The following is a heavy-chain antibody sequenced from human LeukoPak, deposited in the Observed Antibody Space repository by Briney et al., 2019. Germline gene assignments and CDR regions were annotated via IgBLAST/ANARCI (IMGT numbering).Heavy chain of an antibody. Sequence: SETLSLTCAVYGGSFSGYYWSWIRQPPGKGLEWIGEINHSGSTNYNPSLKSRVTISVDTSKNRFSLKLSSVTAADTAVYYCARGDCSSTSCYTDPYYFDYWGQGTLVTVSS. J-gene: IGHJ4*02. CDR2: INHSGST. CDR1: GGSFSGYY. D-gene: IGHD2-2*02. CDR3: ARGDCSSTSCYTDPYYFDY. V-gene: IGHV4-34*01.